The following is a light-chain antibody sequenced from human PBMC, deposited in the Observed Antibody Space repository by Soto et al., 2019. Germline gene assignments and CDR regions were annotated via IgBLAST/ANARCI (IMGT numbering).Light chain of an antibody. CDR2: DAS. J-gene: IGKJ4*01. CDR3: QQYGNLPLT. V-gene: IGKV1-33*01. CDR1: HDISNY. Sequence: DIQMTQSPSSLSASVGYRVTITCQASHDISNYLNWYQQRPGKAPKFLIYDASNLETGVPSRFSGSGSGTDFTFTISSLQPEDFATYYCQQYGNLPLTFGGGTKVDIK.